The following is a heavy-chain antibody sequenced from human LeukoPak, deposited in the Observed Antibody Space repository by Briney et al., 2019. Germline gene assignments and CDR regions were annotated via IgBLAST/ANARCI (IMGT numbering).Heavy chain of an antibody. J-gene: IGHJ3*02. Sequence: PSETLSLTCTVSGGSISSYYWSWIRQPAGKGLEWIGGIYTSGSTNYNPSLKSRVTMSVDTSKNQCSLKLSSVTAADTAVYYWARDGTMVRGVIIGVSAFDIWGQGTMVTVSS. CDR2: IYTSGST. CDR3: ARDGTMVRGVIIGVSAFDI. D-gene: IGHD3-10*01. V-gene: IGHV4-4*07. CDR1: GGSISSYY.